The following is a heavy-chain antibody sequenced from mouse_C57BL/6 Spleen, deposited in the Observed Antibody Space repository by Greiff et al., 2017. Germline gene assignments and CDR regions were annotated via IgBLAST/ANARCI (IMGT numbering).Heavy chain of an antibody. CDR3: ARDEGYYGSSLAWFAY. CDR1: GYTFTSYW. Sequence: QVQLQPGTELVKPGASVKLSCKASGYTFTSYWMHWVKQRPGQGLEWIGNTNPSNGGTNYNEKFKSKATLTVDKSASRAYMQLSSLASEDSAVYYCARDEGYYGSSLAWFAYWGQGTLVTVAA. J-gene: IGHJ3*01. D-gene: IGHD1-1*01. V-gene: IGHV1-53*01. CDR2: TNPSNGGT.